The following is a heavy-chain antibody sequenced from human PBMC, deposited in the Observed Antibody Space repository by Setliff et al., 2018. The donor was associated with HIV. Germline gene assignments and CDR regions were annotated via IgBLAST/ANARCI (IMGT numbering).Heavy chain of an antibody. D-gene: IGHD1-1*01. Sequence: GGSLRLSCAASGFTFRSYWMNWVRQAPGKGLVWVSRINSDGSSTNYADSVKGRFTISRDNAKNTLYLQMNSLRAEDTAVYYCASARIPTGGTSTSLDFWGQGALVTVSS. CDR3: ASARIPTGGTSTSLDF. V-gene: IGHV3-74*01. CDR2: INSDGSST. J-gene: IGHJ4*02. CDR1: GFTFRSYW.